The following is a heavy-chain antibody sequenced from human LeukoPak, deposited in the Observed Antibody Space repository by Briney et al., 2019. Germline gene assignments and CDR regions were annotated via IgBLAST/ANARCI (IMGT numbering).Heavy chain of an antibody. Sequence: GGSLRLSCAASGFTFSSYAMSWVRQAPGKGLEWVSAISGSGGSTYYADSVKGRFTISRDNSKNTLYLQMNSLRAEDTAVYYCATLWFGELLRGIYWGQGTLVTVSS. CDR3: ATLWFGELLRGIY. CDR1: GFTFSSYA. J-gene: IGHJ4*02. CDR2: ISGSGGST. D-gene: IGHD3-10*01. V-gene: IGHV3-23*01.